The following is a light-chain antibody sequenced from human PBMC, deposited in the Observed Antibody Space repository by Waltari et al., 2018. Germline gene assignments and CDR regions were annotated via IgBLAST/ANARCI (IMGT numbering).Light chain of an antibody. J-gene: IGLJ2*01. CDR1: GSSGGGYDY. Sequence: QSALTQPASVSGSPGQAIILSCTATGSSGGGYDYVSWYQQYPGKAPRLIIYDLYNRPSGVSNRFSGSKSDNTASLTIAGLQAEDESVYYCSSYTSSGVVFGGGTKLTVL. CDR3: SSYTSSGVV. CDR2: DLY. V-gene: IGLV2-14*01.